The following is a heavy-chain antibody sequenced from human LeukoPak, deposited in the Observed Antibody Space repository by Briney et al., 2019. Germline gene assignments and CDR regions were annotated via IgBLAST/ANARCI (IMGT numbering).Heavy chain of an antibody. Sequence: ASVKVSCKASGGTFSSYAISWVRQAPGQGLEWMGGIIPIFGTANYAQKFQGRVTITADESTSTAYMELSSLRSEDTAVYYCARDGSAYAGYYDSLHFDYWGQGTLVTVSS. CDR1: GGTFSSYA. CDR3: ARDGSAYAGYYDSLHFDY. V-gene: IGHV1-69*13. D-gene: IGHD3-22*01. J-gene: IGHJ4*02. CDR2: IIPIFGTA.